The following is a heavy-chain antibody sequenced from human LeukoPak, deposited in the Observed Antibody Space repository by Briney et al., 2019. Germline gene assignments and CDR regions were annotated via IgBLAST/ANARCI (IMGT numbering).Heavy chain of an antibody. Sequence: PSETLSLTCAVSGGSISNYYWNWIRQPLGKGLEWIGYIYYSGSSNYNPSLKSRVTISVDTSKNQFSLKVNSVTAADTAVYFCARLSRGSSAGFDYWGXGILVTVSS. CDR2: IYYSGSS. V-gene: IGHV4-59*01. CDR1: GGSISNYY. CDR3: ARLSRGSSAGFDY. D-gene: IGHD6-6*01. J-gene: IGHJ4*02.